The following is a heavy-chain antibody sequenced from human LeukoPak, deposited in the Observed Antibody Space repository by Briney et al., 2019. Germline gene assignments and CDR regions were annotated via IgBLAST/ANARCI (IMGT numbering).Heavy chain of an antibody. V-gene: IGHV1-2*02. CDR3: ARGAGDGYPSYYYMDV. CDR2: IHPNTGGT. Sequence: ASVKVSCKASGYTFTGHYIHWVRQAPGQGLEWMGWIHPNTGGTKYAQKFQGRVTMTRDMSTSTVYMELSSLRSEDTAVYYCARGAGDGYPSYYYMDVWGKGTTVTVSS. J-gene: IGHJ6*03. CDR1: GYTFTGHY. D-gene: IGHD5-24*01.